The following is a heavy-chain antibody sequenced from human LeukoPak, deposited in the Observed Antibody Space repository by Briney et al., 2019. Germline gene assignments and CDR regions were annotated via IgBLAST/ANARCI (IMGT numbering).Heavy chain of an antibody. CDR2: IHPSGTT. V-gene: IGHV4-38-2*02. J-gene: IGHJ4*02. CDR3: ATERERRITD. CDR1: GFSISLGYY. Sequence: SETLSLTCDVSGFSISLGYYWVWIRQPAGQGLEWIGSIHPSGTTFYNSSLNSRITMIIDAPKNQFSLRLSLVTAVDTAVYFCATERERRITDWGQGTLVTVSS. D-gene: IGHD1-1*01.